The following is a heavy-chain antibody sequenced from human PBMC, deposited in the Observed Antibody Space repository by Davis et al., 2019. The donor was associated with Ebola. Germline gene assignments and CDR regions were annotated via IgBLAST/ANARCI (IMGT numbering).Heavy chain of an antibody. Sequence: GGSLRLSCAASGFTFSSYAMHWVRQAPGKGLEWVAVISYDGSNKYYADPVKGRFTIPRDNSKNTLYLQMNSLRAEDTAVYYCARGMVDTAMVNFDYWGQGTLVTVSS. D-gene: IGHD5-18*01. J-gene: IGHJ4*02. CDR1: GFTFSSYA. CDR3: ARGMVDTAMVNFDY. V-gene: IGHV3-30*04. CDR2: ISYDGSNK.